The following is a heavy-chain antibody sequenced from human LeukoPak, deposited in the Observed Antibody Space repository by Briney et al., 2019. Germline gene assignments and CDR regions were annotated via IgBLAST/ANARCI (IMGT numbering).Heavy chain of an antibody. J-gene: IGHJ4*02. Sequence: GGSLRLSCAASGFTFSSYSMNWVRQAPGKRLEWVSSISSSSSYIYYADSVKGRFTISRDNAKNSLYLQMNSLRAEDTAVYYCARDLGQLVVDYWGQGTLVTVSS. D-gene: IGHD6-13*01. V-gene: IGHV3-21*01. CDR3: ARDLGQLVVDY. CDR2: ISSSSSYI. CDR1: GFTFSSYS.